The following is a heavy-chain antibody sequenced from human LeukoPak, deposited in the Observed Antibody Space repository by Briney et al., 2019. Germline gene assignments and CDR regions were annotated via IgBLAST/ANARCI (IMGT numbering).Heavy chain of an antibody. CDR2: ISPYNGNT. CDR1: GYTFTSYG. CDR3: ARDHHGEGYDILTGSPPTDHAFDI. V-gene: IGHV1-18*01. D-gene: IGHD3-9*01. Sequence: ASVNVSCKASGYTFTSYGISWVRQAPGQGLEWMGWISPYNGNTNYAQKFQGRVTMTTDTSTSTAYMELSRLRSDDTAVYYCARDHHGEGYDILTGSPPTDHAFDIWGQGTMVTVSS. J-gene: IGHJ3*02.